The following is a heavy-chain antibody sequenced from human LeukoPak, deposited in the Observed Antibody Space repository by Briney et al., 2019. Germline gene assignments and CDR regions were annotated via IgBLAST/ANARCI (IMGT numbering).Heavy chain of an antibody. D-gene: IGHD5-24*01. CDR1: GYTFSGYY. CDR3: ARDRTNYGHKQGVGY. V-gene: IGHV1-2*02. Sequence: GASVKVSCKASGYTFSGYYMHWVRQAPGQGLEWMGWVNPNTGGTNYAQKFQGRVTMTRDTSISTAYMELSSLRSDDTAVYYCARDRTNYGHKQGVGYWGQGTLVTVSS. CDR2: VNPNTGGT. J-gene: IGHJ4*02.